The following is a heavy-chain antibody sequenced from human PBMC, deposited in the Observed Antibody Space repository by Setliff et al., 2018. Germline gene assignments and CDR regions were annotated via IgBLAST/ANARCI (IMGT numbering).Heavy chain of an antibody. CDR3: ARDQDSGSYFPAGWFDP. V-gene: IGHV3-23*01. CDR2: ISSTITST. D-gene: IGHD1-26*01. J-gene: IGHJ5*02. Sequence: PGGSLRLSCAASGFTFSSSAMAWVRQAPGKGLEWVSAISSTITSTYYADSVKGRFTISRDNSKNTLYLQMNSLRAEDTAVYYCARDQDSGSYFPAGWFDPWGQGTLVTVSS. CDR1: GFTFSSSA.